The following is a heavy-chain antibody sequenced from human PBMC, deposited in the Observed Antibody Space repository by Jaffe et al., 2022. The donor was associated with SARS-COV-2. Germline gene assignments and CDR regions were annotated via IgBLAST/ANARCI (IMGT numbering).Heavy chain of an antibody. CDR1: GFTFRSYD. CDR2: ISYDGSNK. CDR3: AKGPGYCSGGSCYSGPSDY. Sequence: QVQLVESGGGVVQPGRSLRLSCATSGFTFRSYDMHWVRQAPGTGLEWVALISYDGSNKYYADSVKGRFTISRDNSKNTLYLQMDSLRAEDTAVYYCAKGPGYCSGGSCYSGPSDYWGQGTLVTVSS. V-gene: IGHV3-30*18. D-gene: IGHD2-15*01. J-gene: IGHJ4*02.